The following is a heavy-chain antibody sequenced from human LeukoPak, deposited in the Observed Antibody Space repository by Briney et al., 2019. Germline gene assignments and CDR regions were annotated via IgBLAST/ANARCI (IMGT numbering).Heavy chain of an antibody. V-gene: IGHV3-30-3*01. Sequence: GSLRLSCAASGFTFSSYAMHWVRQAPGKGLEWVAVISYDGSNNYYADSVKGRFTISRDKSKNTLYLQMNSLRAEDTAMYYCARSFRDGYGGNSYYYGMDVWGQGTTVTVSS. J-gene: IGHJ6*02. CDR3: ARSFRDGYGGNSYYYGMDV. CDR2: ISYDGSNN. CDR1: GFTFSSYA. D-gene: IGHD4-23*01.